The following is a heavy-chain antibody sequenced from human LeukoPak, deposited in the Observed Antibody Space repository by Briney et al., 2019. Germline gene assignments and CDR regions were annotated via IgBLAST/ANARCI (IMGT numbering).Heavy chain of an antibody. CDR2: IGGGDT. CDR1: GFDFSTYD. D-gene: IGHD1-26*01. V-gene: IGHV3-23*01. J-gene: IGHJ4*02. CDR3: AKDGQSFNSMWDYLDS. Sequence: GGSLRLSCAASGFDFSTYDMSWVRQAPGKGLEWVSGIGGGDTHYADSVKGQFTISRDNSKSTVELHMSSLRVEDTAVYYCAKDGQSFNSMWDYLDSWGRGTLVTVSS.